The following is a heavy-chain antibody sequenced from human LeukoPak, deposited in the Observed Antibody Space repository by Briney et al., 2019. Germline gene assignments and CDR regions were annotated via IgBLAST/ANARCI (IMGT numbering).Heavy chain of an antibody. CDR1: GFVFSTYE. CDR3: ARDQDTAMVSRFDP. D-gene: IGHD5-18*01. Sequence: GGSLRLSCAASGFVFSTYEMDWVRQAPGKGLEWVSYISSSGSTIYYADSVKGRFTISRDNAKNSLYLQMNSLRAEDTAVYYCARDQDTAMVSRFDPWGQGTLVTVSS. CDR2: ISSSGSTI. J-gene: IGHJ5*02. V-gene: IGHV3-48*03.